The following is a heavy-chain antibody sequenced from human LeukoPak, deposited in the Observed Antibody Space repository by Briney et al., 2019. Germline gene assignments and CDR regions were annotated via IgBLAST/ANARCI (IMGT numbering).Heavy chain of an antibody. D-gene: IGHD6-19*01. J-gene: IGHJ4*02. CDR3: ASQGGAVAGTGY. V-gene: IGHV4-59*08. CDR1: GGSISSYY. CDR2: IYYSGST. Sequence: PSETLSLTCTVSGGSISSYYWSWIRQPPGKGLEWIGYIYYSGSTNYNPSLKSRVTISVDTSKSQFSLKLSSVTAADTAVYYCASQGGAVAGTGYWGQGTLVTVSS.